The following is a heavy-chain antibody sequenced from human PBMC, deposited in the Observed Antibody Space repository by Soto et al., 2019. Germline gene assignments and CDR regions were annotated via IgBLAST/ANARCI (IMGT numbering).Heavy chain of an antibody. Sequence: QVQLVQSGAEVKKPGASVKVSCKASGYTFTTFGISWVRQAPGQGLEWMGWISTYNGNTNYAQKLQGRLNLTTVTSTTTAYMELRSLRADDTAVYYCARGDGPDVWCQGTTVTVSS. J-gene: IGHJ6*02. CDR1: GYTFTTFG. D-gene: IGHD3-16*01. V-gene: IGHV1-18*01. CDR2: ISTYNGNT. CDR3: ARGDGPDV.